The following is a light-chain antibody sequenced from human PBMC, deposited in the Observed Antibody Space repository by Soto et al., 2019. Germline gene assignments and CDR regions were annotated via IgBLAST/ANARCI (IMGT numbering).Light chain of an antibody. J-gene: IGKJ4*01. V-gene: IGKV1-39*01. CDR2: GSS. CDR1: QGITSC. Sequence: DIQLTQSPSSLSASVGDRLTITCRVSQGITSCLNWHRQKPGKAPTLLIYGSSSLQTGVPPRFSGSGSGTEFTLTISSLQPEDFGTYYCQQTYDSLVSFGGGTKVDIK. CDR3: QQTYDSLVS.